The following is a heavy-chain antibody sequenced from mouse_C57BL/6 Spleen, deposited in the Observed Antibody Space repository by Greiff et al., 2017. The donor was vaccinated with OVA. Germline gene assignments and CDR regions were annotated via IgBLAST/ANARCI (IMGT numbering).Heavy chain of an antibody. V-gene: IGHV2-2*01. CDR3: ARTAVYYGNYWYAMDY. D-gene: IGHD2-1*01. Sequence: VKLMESGPGLVQPSQSLSITCTVSGFSLTSYGVHWVRQSPGKGLEWLGVIWSGGSTDYNAAFISRLSISKDNSKSQVFFKMNSLQADDTAIYYCARTAVYYGNYWYAMDYWGQGTSVTVSS. CDR1: GFSLTSYG. CDR2: IWSGGST. J-gene: IGHJ4*01.